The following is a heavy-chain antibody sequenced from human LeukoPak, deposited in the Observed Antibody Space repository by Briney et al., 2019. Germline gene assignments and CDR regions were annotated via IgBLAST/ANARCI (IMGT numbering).Heavy chain of an antibody. CDR1: GGTFSSYA. CDR2: IIPIFGTA. J-gene: IGHJ3*02. CDR3: ASIPHLPHDHDAFDI. V-gene: IGHV1-69*05. D-gene: IGHD5/OR15-5a*01. Sequence: GASVKVSCKASGGTFSSYAISWVRQAPGQGLEWMGGIIPIFGTANYAQKFQGRVTITRDTSASTAYMELSSLRSEDTAVYYCASIPHLPHDHDAFDIWGQGTMVTVSS.